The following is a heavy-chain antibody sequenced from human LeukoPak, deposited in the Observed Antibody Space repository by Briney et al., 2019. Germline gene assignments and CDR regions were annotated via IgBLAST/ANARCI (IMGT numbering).Heavy chain of an antibody. V-gene: IGHV5-51*01. CDR2: IYPGDSDT. J-gene: IGHJ4*02. D-gene: IGHD3-22*01. Sequence: GESLKISCKGSGYSFTSYWIGWVRQMPGKGLEWMGIIYPGDSDTRYSPSFQGQVTISADKSISTAYLQWSSLKASDTAMYYCARSTLAYYYDSSGYPLQNYFDYWGQGTLDTVSS. CDR1: GYSFTSYW. CDR3: ARSTLAYYYDSSGYPLQNYFDY.